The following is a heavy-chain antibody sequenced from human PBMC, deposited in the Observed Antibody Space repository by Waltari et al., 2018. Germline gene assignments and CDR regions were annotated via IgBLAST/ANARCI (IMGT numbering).Heavy chain of an antibody. D-gene: IGHD7-27*01. J-gene: IGHJ4*02. V-gene: IGHV3-21*01. CDR3: ATGGWGFYFDY. CDR1: QFSIGTYN. Sequence: EVQLVESGGGLVKPGGSLRLSCVASQFSIGTYNMNCVRQAPGKGLEWVAAISRDSNYIHYADSVKGRFSISRDNAKNSLYLQMNSLRAEDTAVYYCATGGWGFYFDYWGQGTLVTVSS. CDR2: ISRDSNYI.